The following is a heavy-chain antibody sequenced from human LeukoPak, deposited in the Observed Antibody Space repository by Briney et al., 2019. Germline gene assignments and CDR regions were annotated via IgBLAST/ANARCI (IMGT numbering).Heavy chain of an antibody. CDR3: ARGGYRNANKFYYYGMDV. CDR2: ISNSGSTI. J-gene: IGHJ6*02. D-gene: IGHD4-11*01. CDR1: GFIFSSYE. V-gene: IGHV3-48*03. Sequence: GGSLRLSCAASGFIFSSYEMNWVRQAPGKGLEWVSYISNSGSTIYYADSVKGRFTISRDNAKNSLYLQMNSLRAEDTAVYYCARGGYRNANKFYYYGMDVWGQGTTVTV.